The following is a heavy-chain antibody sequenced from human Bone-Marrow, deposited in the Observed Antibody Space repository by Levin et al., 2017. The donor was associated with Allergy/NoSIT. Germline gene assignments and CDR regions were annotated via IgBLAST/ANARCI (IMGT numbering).Heavy chain of an antibody. CDR2: IWYDGSNK. J-gene: IGHJ4*02. CDR3: ARERITMVRGVGQNDY. CDR1: GFTFSSYG. D-gene: IGHD3-10*01. V-gene: IGHV3-33*01. Sequence: PGGSLRLSCAASGFTFSSYGMHWVRQAPGKGLEWVAVIWYDGSNKYYADSVKGRFTISRDNSKNTLYLQMNSLRAEDTAVYYCARERITMVRGVGQNDYWGQGTLVTVSS.